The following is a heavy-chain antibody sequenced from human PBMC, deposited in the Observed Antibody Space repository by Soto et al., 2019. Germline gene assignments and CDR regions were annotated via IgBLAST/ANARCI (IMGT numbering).Heavy chain of an antibody. J-gene: IGHJ4*02. Sequence: GGSLRLSCTTSGSTFSLYSMHWFRQAPGKGLEWVTVASKDGGTTFYADSVKGRFTISRDNSKNTLYLQMNSLRIDDTAVYYCAREVVTGQWFFDNWGQGILVTVSS. D-gene: IGHD2-8*01. CDR3: AREVVTGQWFFDN. V-gene: IGHV3-30-3*01. CDR2: ASKDGGTT. CDR1: GSTFSLYS.